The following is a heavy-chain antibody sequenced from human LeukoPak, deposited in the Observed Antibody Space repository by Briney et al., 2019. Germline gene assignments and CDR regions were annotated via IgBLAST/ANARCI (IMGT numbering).Heavy chain of an antibody. CDR1: GGSISRGGYY. J-gene: IGHJ4*02. CDR2: IYYSRST. D-gene: IGHD7-27*01. V-gene: IGHV4-31*03. Sequence: SETLSLTCTVSGGSISRGGYYWSWIRQHPGKGLEWIGYIYYSRSTYYNPSLKSRVTISVDTSKNQFSLKLSSVTAADTAVYYCARGGAVTGDLSWGQGTLVTVSS. CDR3: ARGGAVTGDLS.